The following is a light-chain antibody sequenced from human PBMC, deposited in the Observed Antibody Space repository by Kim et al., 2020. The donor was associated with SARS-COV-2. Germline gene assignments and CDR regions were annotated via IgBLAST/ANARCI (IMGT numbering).Light chain of an antibody. V-gene: IGKV1-39*01. CDR3: QQSYSTLPLT. J-gene: IGKJ4*01. CDR1: QSISSY. Sequence: SVGDRVTITCRASQSISSYLNWYQQKPGKAPKRLIYAASSLQSGVPSRFSGSGSGTDFTLTISSLQPEDFATYYCQQSYSTLPLTFGGGTKVDIK. CDR2: AAS.